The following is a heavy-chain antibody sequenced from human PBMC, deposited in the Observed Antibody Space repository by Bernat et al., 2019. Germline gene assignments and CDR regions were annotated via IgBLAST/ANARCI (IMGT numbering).Heavy chain of an antibody. V-gene: IGHV4-34*01. CDR1: GGSFSGYY. CDR3: ASRRTADHAFDI. CDR2: INHSGST. J-gene: IGHJ3*02. D-gene: IGHD4-17*01. Sequence: QVQLQQWGAGLLKPSETLSLTCAVYGGSFSGYYWSWIRQPPGKGLEWIGEINHSGSTNYNPSLKSRVTISVDTSKNQFSLKLSSVTAADTAVYYCASRRTADHAFDIWGQGTMVTVSS.